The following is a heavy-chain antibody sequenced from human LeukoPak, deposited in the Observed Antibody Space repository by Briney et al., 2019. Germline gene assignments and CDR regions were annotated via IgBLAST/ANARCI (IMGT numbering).Heavy chain of an antibody. CDR3: AKRGSCTSISCLSTTLDS. CDR2: ISYDGSNK. V-gene: IGHV3-30*04. Sequence: GGSLRLSCAASGFTFSSYAMHWVRQAPGKGLEWVAVISYDGSNKYYADSVKGRFTISRDNSKNTLSLLMNSLRAEDTALYYCAKRGSCTSISCLSTTLDSWGQGALVTVSS. J-gene: IGHJ4*02. D-gene: IGHD2-2*01. CDR1: GFTFSSYA.